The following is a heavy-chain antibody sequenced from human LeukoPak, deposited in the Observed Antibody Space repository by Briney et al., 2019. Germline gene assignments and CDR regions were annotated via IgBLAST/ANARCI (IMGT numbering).Heavy chain of an antibody. V-gene: IGHV3-20*04. CDR1: GFTFGDYG. CDR3: ASLVEYCSSTSCSDY. Sequence: GGSLRLSCAASGFTFGDYGMSWVRQAPGKGLEWVSGINWNGGSTGYADSVKGRFTISRDNAKNSLYLQMNSLRAEDTALYYCASLVEYCSSTSCSDYWGQGTLVTVSS. CDR2: INWNGGST. J-gene: IGHJ4*02. D-gene: IGHD2-2*01.